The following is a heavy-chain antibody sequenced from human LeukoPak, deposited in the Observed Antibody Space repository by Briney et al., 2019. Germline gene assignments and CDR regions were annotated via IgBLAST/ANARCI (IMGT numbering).Heavy chain of an antibody. CDR2: ISSSSDTI. D-gene: IGHD3-10*01. CDR1: GFTFSSYS. Sequence: GGSLRLSCAASGFTFSSYSMNWVRQAPGKGLEWVSYISSSSDTIYCADSVKGRFTISRDDAKNSLYLQMNTLRVEDTAVYYCAKLAKYFYGSETYYFFEHWGQGTPVTASS. V-gene: IGHV3-48*01. J-gene: IGHJ4*02. CDR3: AKLAKYFYGSETYYFFEH.